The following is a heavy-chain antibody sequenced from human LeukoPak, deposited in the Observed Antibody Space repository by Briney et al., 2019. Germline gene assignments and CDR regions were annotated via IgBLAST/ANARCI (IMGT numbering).Heavy chain of an antibody. V-gene: IGHV3-33*06. CDR1: GFTFSSYG. CDR2: IWYDGSNK. CDR3: AKAHYYDGSGYAFDI. J-gene: IGHJ3*02. D-gene: IGHD3-22*01. Sequence: GRSLRLSCAASGFTFSSYGMHWVRQAPGKGLEWVAVIWYDGSNKYYADSVKGRFTISRDNSKNTLYLQMNSLRAEDTAVYYCAKAHYYDGSGYAFDIWGQGTMVTVSS.